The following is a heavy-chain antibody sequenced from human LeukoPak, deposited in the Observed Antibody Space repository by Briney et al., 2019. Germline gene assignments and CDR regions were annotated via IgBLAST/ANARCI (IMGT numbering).Heavy chain of an antibody. CDR2: IYYSGST. Sequence: SETLSLTCTVSGGSISSSSYYWGWIRQPPGKGLEWIGSIYYSGSTYYNPSLKSRVTISADTSKNQFSLKLSSVTAADTALYYCARGGTTVTTFNYFDSWGQGTLVTVSS. V-gene: IGHV4-39*01. CDR1: GGSISSSSYY. D-gene: IGHD4-17*01. J-gene: IGHJ4*02. CDR3: ARGGTTVTTFNYFDS.